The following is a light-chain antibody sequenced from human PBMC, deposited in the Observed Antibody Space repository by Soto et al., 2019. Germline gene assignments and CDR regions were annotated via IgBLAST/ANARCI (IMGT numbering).Light chain of an antibody. CDR2: DVS. Sequence: QSVLTQPASVSGSPGQSITISCTGTSSDVGGYNYVSWYQQHPGKAPKLMIYDVSNRPSGVSNRFSGSKSGNTASLTISGLQAEDEADYYCSSYTSSSVVFGGETQLTVL. J-gene: IGLJ2*01. CDR3: SSYTSSSVV. V-gene: IGLV2-14*01. CDR1: SSDVGGYNY.